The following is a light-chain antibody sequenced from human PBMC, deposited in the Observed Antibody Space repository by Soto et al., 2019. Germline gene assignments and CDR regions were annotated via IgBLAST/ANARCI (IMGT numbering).Light chain of an antibody. CDR1: QSISSW. CDR2: DAS. V-gene: IGKV1-5*01. CDR3: QQYYSYPPT. Sequence: DIQMTQSPSTLSATAGDRVTITCRASQSISSWLAWYQQKPGKAPKLLIYDASNLESGVPSRFSGSGSGTDFTLTISCLQSEDFATYYCQQYYSYPPTFGQGTKVDIK. J-gene: IGKJ1*01.